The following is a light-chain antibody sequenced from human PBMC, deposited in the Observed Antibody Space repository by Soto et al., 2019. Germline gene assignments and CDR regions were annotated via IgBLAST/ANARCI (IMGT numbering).Light chain of an antibody. CDR3: QQRSNWLLT. Sequence: EIVLTQSPATLSLSPGERATLSCRASQSVSSYLAWYQQKPGQAPRLLIYDASNRATGIPARFSGSGSGTDFTITISSLEPADFAVYYCQQRSNWLLTFGGGTKVEIK. J-gene: IGKJ4*01. V-gene: IGKV3-11*01. CDR2: DAS. CDR1: QSVSSY.